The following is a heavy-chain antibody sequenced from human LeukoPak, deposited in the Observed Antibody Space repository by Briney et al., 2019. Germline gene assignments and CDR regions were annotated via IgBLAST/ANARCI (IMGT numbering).Heavy chain of an antibody. CDR3: AKVPTVYYYYGMDV. CDR1: GFTFSSYA. J-gene: IGHJ6*02. Sequence: GGSLRLSSAASGFTFSSYAMSWVRQAPGKGLEWVSAISGSGGSTYYADSVKGRFTISRDNSKNTLYLQMNSLRAEDTAVYYCAKVPTVYYYYGMDVWGQGTTVTVSS. D-gene: IGHD4-17*01. CDR2: ISGSGGST. V-gene: IGHV3-23*01.